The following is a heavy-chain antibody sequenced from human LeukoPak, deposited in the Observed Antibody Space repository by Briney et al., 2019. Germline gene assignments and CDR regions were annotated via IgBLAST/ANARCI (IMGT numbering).Heavy chain of an antibody. CDR1: GGSFSGYY. J-gene: IGHJ4*02. D-gene: IGHD2-21*01. CDR2: INHSGST. Sequence: SETLSLTCAVYGGSFSGYYWSWIRQPPGKGLEWIGEINHSGSTNYNPSLKSRVTMSVDTSKNQFSLKLSSVTAADTAVYYCARVKVISSYYFDYWGQGTLVTVSS. CDR3: ARVKVISSYYFDY. V-gene: IGHV4-34*01.